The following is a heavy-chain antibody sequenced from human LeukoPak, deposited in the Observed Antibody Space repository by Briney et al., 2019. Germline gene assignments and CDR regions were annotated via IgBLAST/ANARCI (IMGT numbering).Heavy chain of an antibody. CDR1: GFTFSNYW. D-gene: IGHD2-15*01. J-gene: IGHJ5*02. CDR2: INGDGSTL. CDR3: AKSGGTALFS. V-gene: IGHV3-74*01. Sequence: GGSLRLSCAASGFTFSNYWMQWVRQAPGKGLVWVSRINGDGSTLGYADSVKGRLTISRDNAKNTLYLQMTSLRVDDTAVYYCAKSGGTALFSWGQGTLVTVSS.